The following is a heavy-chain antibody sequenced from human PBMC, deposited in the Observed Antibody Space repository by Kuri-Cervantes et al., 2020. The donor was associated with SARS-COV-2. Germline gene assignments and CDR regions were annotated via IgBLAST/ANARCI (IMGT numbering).Heavy chain of an antibody. D-gene: IGHD6-6*01. Sequence: ETLSLTCAASGFTFSSYGMHWVRQAPGKGLEWVSAISGSGGSTYYADSVKGRFTISRDNSKNTLYLQMNSLRAEDAAVYYCAKRTSTGEYSIPSGPLDYWGQGTLVTVSS. CDR1: GFTFSSYG. CDR2: ISGSGGST. V-gene: IGHV3-23*01. J-gene: IGHJ4*02. CDR3: AKRTSTGEYSIPSGPLDY.